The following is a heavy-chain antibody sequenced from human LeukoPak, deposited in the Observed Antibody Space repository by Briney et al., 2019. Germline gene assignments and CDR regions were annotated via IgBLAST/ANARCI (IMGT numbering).Heavy chain of an antibody. Sequence: PGRSLRLSCAASGFTFYDYAMHWVRQAPGKGLEWVSGISWNSGSIGYADSVKGRFTISRDNAKNSLYLQMNSLRAEDTALYYCAKDIGGFVVVPANTFDYWGQGTLVTVSS. CDR1: GFTFYDYA. D-gene: IGHD2-2*01. J-gene: IGHJ4*02. CDR2: ISWNSGSI. V-gene: IGHV3-9*01. CDR3: AKDIGGFVVVPANTFDY.